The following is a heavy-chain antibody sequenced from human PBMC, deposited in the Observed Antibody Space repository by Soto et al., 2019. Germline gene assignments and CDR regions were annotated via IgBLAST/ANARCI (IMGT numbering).Heavy chain of an antibody. D-gene: IGHD3-16*01. V-gene: IGHV3-64D*06. CDR3: VKGVSYAFDI. CDR2: ISSNGGST. J-gene: IGHJ3*02. Sequence: GGSLRLSCSASGFTFSSYAMHWVRQAPGKGLEYVSAISSNGGSTYYADSVKGRFTISRDNSKNTLYLQMSSLRDEDTAVYYCVKGVSYAFDIWGQGTMVTVSS. CDR1: GFTFSSYA.